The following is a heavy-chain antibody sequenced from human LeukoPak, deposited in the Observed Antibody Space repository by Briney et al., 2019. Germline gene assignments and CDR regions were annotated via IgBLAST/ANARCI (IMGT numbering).Heavy chain of an antibody. D-gene: IGHD6-19*01. CDR3: ARGDISSGWYNWFDP. J-gene: IGHJ5*02. Sequence: SETLSLTCTVSGGSISSYYWSWIRQPPGKGLEWIGYIYYSGSTNYNPSLKSRVTISVDTSKNQFSLKLSSVTAADTAVYYCARGDISSGWYNWFDPWGQGTLVTVSS. CDR2: IYYSGST. V-gene: IGHV4-59*01. CDR1: GGSISSYY.